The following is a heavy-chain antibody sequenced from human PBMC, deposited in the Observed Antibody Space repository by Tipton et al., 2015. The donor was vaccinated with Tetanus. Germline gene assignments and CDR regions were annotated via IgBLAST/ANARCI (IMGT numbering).Heavy chain of an antibody. D-gene: IGHD1-26*01. Sequence: QLVQSGAEVKQPGASVKVSCKASGYTFTKYGINWVRQAPGQGLEWMGWDSGYSGNTNYVQKFQGRVTMTTDTSTNTAYMELRSLRSDDAALYYCARGGSHFDYWGQGTLVTVSS. CDR3: ARGGSHFDY. J-gene: IGHJ4*02. CDR2: DSGYSGNT. V-gene: IGHV1-18*01. CDR1: GYTFTKYG.